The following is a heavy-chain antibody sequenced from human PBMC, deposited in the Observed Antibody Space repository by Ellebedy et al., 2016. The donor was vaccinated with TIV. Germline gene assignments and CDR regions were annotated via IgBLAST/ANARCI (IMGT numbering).Heavy chain of an antibody. D-gene: IGHD3-16*01. CDR1: GFIVSTND. CDR2: FYYDGST. J-gene: IGHJ1*01. Sequence: GGSLRLXXAASGFIVSTNDVSWVRQAPAKGLEWVSVFYYDGSTYYADSVKGRFTVSRDNSKNTVYLQRESLRADDAAVCYCVGAYRRGGGGEFAHWGQGTLVTVSS. CDR3: VGAYRRGGGGEFAH. V-gene: IGHV3-53*01.